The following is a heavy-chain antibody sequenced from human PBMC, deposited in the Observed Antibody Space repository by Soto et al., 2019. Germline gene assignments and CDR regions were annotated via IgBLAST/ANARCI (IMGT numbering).Heavy chain of an antibody. CDR3: ASKSPGIAVAGTRRVVDY. CDR1: GGSISSSSYY. CDR2: IYYSGST. Sequence: QLQLQESGPGLVKPSETLSLTCTVSGGSISSSSYYWGWIRQPPGKGLEWIGSIYYSGSTYYNPSLKSRVTISVDTSKNQYSLKLSSVTAADTAVYHCASKSPGIAVAGTRRVVDYWGQGTLVTVSS. J-gene: IGHJ4*02. V-gene: IGHV4-39*01. D-gene: IGHD6-19*01.